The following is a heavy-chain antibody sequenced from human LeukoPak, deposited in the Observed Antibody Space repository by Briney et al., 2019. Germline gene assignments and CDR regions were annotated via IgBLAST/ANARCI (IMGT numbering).Heavy chain of an antibody. CDR3: ARHVGGTTYDY. V-gene: IGHV4-59*08. CDR1: GGSFSGYY. D-gene: IGHD1-7*01. J-gene: IGHJ4*02. Sequence: SETLSLTCAVYGGSFSGYYWSWIRQPPGKGLEWIGYGHYSGSTNYNSSLKSRVTISVDTSKNQFSLKLTSVTAADTAVYYCARHVGGTTYDYWGQGTLVTVSS. CDR2: GHYSGST.